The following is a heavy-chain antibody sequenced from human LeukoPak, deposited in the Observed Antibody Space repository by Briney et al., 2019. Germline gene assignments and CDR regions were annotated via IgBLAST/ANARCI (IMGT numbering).Heavy chain of an antibody. CDR1: GFTFSSYW. CDR3: AGELVTGS. CDR2: ISVDGSIT. J-gene: IGHJ5*02. V-gene: IGHV3-74*01. D-gene: IGHD4-23*01. Sequence: GGSLRLSCAASGFTFSSYWMHWVRQAPGKGLVWVSRISVDGSITNYADSVKGRFTISRDNAKNTLSLQMDSLRAEDTAVYYCAGELVTGSWGQGTLVTVSS.